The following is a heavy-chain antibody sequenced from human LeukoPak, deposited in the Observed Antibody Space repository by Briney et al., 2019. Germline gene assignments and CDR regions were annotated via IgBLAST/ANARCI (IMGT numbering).Heavy chain of an antibody. J-gene: IGHJ6*03. V-gene: IGHV3-23*01. Sequence: GGTLRLSCAASGFTFSSYGMSWVRQAPGKGLEWVSAISGSGGSTYYADSVKGRFTISRDNSKNTLYLQMNSLKTEDTAVYYCARDGFSGYHYYYYYMDVWGKGTTVTVSS. CDR1: GFTFSSYG. CDR3: ARDGFSGYHYYYYYMDV. CDR2: ISGSGGST. D-gene: IGHD5-12*01.